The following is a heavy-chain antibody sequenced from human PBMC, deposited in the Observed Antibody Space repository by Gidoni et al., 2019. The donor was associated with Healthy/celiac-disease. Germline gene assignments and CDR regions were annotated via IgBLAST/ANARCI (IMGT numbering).Heavy chain of an antibody. V-gene: IGHV3-15*07. D-gene: IGHD5-18*01. J-gene: IGHJ4*02. CDR2: IKSNTDGGTT. CDR3: TTHGPRRGNRVDY. CDR1: GFTFSNAW. Sequence: EVQLVESGGGLVKPGGSLRLSCAASGFTFSNAWMNWVRQAPGKGLEWVGRIKSNTDGGTTDYAAPVKGRFTISRDDSKNTLYLQMNSLKTEDTAVYYCTTHGPRRGNRVDYWGQGTLVTVSS.